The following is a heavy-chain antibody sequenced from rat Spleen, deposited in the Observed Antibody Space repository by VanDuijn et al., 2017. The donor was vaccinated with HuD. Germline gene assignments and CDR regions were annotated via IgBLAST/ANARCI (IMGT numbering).Heavy chain of an antibody. CDR2: ISSGGGGT. V-gene: IGHV5-25*01. J-gene: IGHJ4*01. CDR3: ARHHYDGYYHGPVFGVMDA. CDR1: EFTFSSFA. D-gene: IGHD1-12*03. Sequence: EVQLVESGGGLVPPGRSLKLSCAASEFTFSSFAMAWIRRAPKKGLEWVASISSGGGGTYYPDSVKGRFTISRDNAKSTLYLQMDSLRSEDTASYYCARHHYDGYYHGPVFGVMDAWGQGASVSVSS.